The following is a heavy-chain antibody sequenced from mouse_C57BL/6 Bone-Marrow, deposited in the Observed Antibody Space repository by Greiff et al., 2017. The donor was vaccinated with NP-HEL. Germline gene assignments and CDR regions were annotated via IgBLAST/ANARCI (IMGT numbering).Heavy chain of an antibody. CDR2: IRNKANGYPT. J-gene: IGHJ2*01. CDR1: GFTFTDYY. V-gene: IGHV7-4*01. CDR3: VKAALDSSGYVSYLDY. D-gene: IGHD3-2*02. Sequence: EVKLVESGGGLVQPGASLRLSCAASGFTFTDYYMSWVRQPPGKAPAWLALIRNKANGYPTEYTASVKGRFTISRDNSQNILYLQMNTLRAEDSATYYCVKAALDSSGYVSYLDYWGQGTTLTVSS.